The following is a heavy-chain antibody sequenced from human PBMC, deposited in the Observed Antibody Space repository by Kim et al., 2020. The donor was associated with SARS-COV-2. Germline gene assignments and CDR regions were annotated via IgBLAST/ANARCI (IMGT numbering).Heavy chain of an antibody. V-gene: IGHV3-23*01. CDR2: ISDSGGRT. CDR3: ATRGHLIVGADAGAFDI. Sequence: GGSLRLSCAASGFTFSSYAMSWVRQAPGKGLEWVSSISDSGGRTYYADSVKGRFTISRDNSKNTLYLRMISLRAEDTAIFYCATRGHLIVGADAGAFDI. CDR1: GFTFSSYA. D-gene: IGHD1-26*01. J-gene: IGHJ3*02.